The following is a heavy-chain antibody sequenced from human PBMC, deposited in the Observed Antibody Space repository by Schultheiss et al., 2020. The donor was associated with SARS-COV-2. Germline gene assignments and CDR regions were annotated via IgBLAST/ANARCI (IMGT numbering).Heavy chain of an antibody. D-gene: IGHD3-22*01. J-gene: IGHJ5*02. CDR3: ARDKGIYYDSSNWFDP. CDR1: GFTFSSYA. Sequence: GGSLRLSCAASGFTFSSYAMSWIRQAPGKGLEWVSYISSSGSTIYYADSVKGRFTISRDNAKNTLYLQMNSLRAEDTAVYYCARDKGIYYDSSNWFDPWGQGTLVTVSS. V-gene: IGHV3-48*04. CDR2: ISSSGSTI.